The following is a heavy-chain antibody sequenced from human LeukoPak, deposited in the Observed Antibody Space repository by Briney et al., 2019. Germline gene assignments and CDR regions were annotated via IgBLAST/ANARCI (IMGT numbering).Heavy chain of an antibody. CDR3: ARLRTFDY. Sequence: GGSLRLSCAASGFTFSNYWMSWVRQAPGKGLEWVANIKQDGSEKYYVGSVKGRFIISRDNADNSLYLQMNSLRAEDTAVYYCARLRTFDYWGQGTLVTVSS. CDR1: GFTFSNYW. CDR2: IKQDGSEK. J-gene: IGHJ4*02. V-gene: IGHV3-7*03. D-gene: IGHD1-14*01.